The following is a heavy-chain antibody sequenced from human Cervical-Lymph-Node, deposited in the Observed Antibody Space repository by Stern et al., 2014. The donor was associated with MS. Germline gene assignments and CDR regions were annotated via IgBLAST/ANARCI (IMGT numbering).Heavy chain of an antibody. V-gene: IGHV3-30-3*02. Sequence: VQLVESGGGVVQPGRSLRLSCAASGFTFGSHVLHWVRQAPGTGLEWVAVISYDGSSQHYADSVKGRFTVSRDNSNNTLYLQMNSLRVEDTAVYYCAKPAVARYFDYWGQGTQVTVSS. CDR3: AKPAVARYFDY. D-gene: IGHD6-19*01. CDR1: GFTFGSHV. J-gene: IGHJ4*02. CDR2: ISYDGSSQ.